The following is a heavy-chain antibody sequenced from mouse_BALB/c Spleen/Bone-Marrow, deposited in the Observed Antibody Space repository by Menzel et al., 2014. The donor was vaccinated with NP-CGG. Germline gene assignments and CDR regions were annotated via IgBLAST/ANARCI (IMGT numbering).Heavy chain of an antibody. V-gene: IGHV6-6*02. Sequence: EVHLVESGGGLVQPGGSMKLSCVASGFTFSNYWMNWVRQSPEKGLEWVAEIRLNSNNYATHYEESVKGRFTISRDDSKSNFNLQMNNLRPEDAGIYYCTSILRLLDYWGQGTSLTVSS. CDR1: GFTFSNYW. D-gene: IGHD1-2*01. CDR2: IRLNSNNYAT. J-gene: IGHJ2*02. CDR3: TSILRLLDY.